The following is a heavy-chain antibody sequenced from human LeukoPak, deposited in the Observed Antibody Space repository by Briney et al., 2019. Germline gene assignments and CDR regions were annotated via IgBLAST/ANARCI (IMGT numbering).Heavy chain of an antibody. D-gene: IGHD3-3*02. V-gene: IGHV1-24*01. J-gene: IGHJ4*02. CDR1: GYALTELS. CDR3: AGDVLVSGGSYYHGY. CDR2: VDPKDGEK. Sequence: SVKVSCKVSGYALTELSMHWVRQAPGKGFEWMGGVDPKDGEKIYAQTFKGRVSMTDDTSTDTAYMELSGLTSEDTALYYCAGDVLVSGGSYYHGYWGQGTLVTFSS.